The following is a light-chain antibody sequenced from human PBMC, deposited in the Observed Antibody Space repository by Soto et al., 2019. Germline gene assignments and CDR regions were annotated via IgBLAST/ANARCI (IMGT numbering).Light chain of an antibody. V-gene: IGLV1-51*01. CDR1: SSNIGNNY. J-gene: IGLJ2*01. Sequence: QPVLTQPPSVSAAPGQKVTISCSGSSSNIGNNYVSWYQQLPGTAPKLLIYDNNKRPSGIPDRFSGSKSGTSATLGITGLQTGDEADYYCGTWDSSLSAKVVFGGGTQLTVL. CDR2: DNN. CDR3: GTWDSSLSAKVV.